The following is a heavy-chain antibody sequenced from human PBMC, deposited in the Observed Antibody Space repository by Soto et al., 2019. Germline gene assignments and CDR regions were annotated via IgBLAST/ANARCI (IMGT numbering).Heavy chain of an antibody. V-gene: IGHV3-23*01. CDR1: GFSFSSYA. D-gene: IGHD5-12*01. Sequence: DVQLLESGGGLVQPGGSLRLSCAASGFSFSSYAMVWVRQAPGKGLEWVAVISARGGSSYFADSVKGRVTLSRDNSKNVLSLEMNRQRAEDTAIYFCAKGSIEYSASVDNWGQGTLVVVSS. J-gene: IGHJ4*02. CDR3: AKGSIEYSASVDN. CDR2: ISARGGSS.